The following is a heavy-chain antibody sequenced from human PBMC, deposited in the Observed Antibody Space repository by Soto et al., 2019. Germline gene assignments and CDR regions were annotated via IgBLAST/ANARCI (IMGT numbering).Heavy chain of an antibody. J-gene: IGHJ2*01. Sequence: QLRQSGPGLVKPPETLSLTCSVSGASITSGDYYWGWVRQSPGKGLEWIGSVFYDGSPYYNPSLQSRVTLSVDTSSNQFSLKLNSATVADTAVYYCVRTVGSSWFFDLWGRGTLITVSS. CDR1: GASITSGDYY. CDR2: VFYDGSP. CDR3: VRTVGSSWFFDL. D-gene: IGHD3-10*01. V-gene: IGHV4-39*01.